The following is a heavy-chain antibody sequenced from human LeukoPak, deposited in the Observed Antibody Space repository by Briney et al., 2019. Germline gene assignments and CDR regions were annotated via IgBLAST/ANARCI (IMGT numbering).Heavy chain of an antibody. CDR2: INHSGST. D-gene: IGHD5-18*01. J-gene: IGHJ3*02. Sequence: NPSETLSLTCAVYGGSFSGYYWSWIRQPPGKGLEWIGEINHSGSTNYNPSLKSRVTISVDTSKNQFSLKLSSVTAADTAVYYCARGKDTAMGTAFDIWGQGTMVTVS. V-gene: IGHV4-34*01. CDR1: GGSFSGYY. CDR3: ARGKDTAMGTAFDI.